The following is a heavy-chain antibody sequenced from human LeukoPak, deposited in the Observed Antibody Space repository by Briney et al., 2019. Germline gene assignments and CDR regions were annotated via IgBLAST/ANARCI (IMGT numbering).Heavy chain of an antibody. Sequence: PSETLSLTCTVSGGSISSSSYYWGWIRQPPGKGLEWIGSIYYSGSTYYNPSLKSRVTISVDTSKNQFSLKLSSVTAADTAVYYCARHRFLVVPAAIVDYWGQGTLVTVSS. CDR3: ARHRFLVVPAAIVDY. CDR2: IYYSGST. J-gene: IGHJ4*02. D-gene: IGHD2-2*01. CDR1: GGSISSSSYY. V-gene: IGHV4-39*01.